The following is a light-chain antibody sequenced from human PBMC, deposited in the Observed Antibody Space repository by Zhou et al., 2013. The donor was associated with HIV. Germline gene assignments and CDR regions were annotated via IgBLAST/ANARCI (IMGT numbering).Light chain of an antibody. Sequence: EIVLTQSPGTLSLSPGERATLSCRASQSVRSNYLAWYQQNPGQAPRLLIYGASSRATGIPHRFSGSGSGTDFTLTISRLEPEDFAVYYCQHYGVSPYTFGPGTKLEI. CDR1: QSVRSNY. CDR3: QHYGVSPYT. J-gene: IGKJ2*01. CDR2: GAS. V-gene: IGKV3-20*01.